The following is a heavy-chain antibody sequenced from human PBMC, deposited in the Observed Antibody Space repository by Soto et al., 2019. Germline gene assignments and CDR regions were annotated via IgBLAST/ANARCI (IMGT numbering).Heavy chain of an antibody. J-gene: IGHJ6*02. D-gene: IGHD5-12*01. V-gene: IGHV4-4*07. CDR2: IYTSGST. CDR1: GASISSYY. Sequence: QVQLQESGPGLVRPSETLSLTCTVSGASISSYYWSWIRRPAGKGLDWIGRIYTSGSTNYNPSLKSRVSMSVDTSKNQFSLKLNSVTAADTAVYYCARDRLGYSGYDDYGMDVWGQGTTVSVSS. CDR3: ARDRLGYSGYDDYGMDV.